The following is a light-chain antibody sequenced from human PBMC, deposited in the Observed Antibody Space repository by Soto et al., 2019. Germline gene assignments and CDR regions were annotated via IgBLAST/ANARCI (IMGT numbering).Light chain of an antibody. CDR2: GAS. V-gene: IGKV3-20*01. CDR3: HQYDSWT. J-gene: IGKJ1*01. CDR1: QSVSSSY. Sequence: EIVLTQSPGTLSLSPGERATLSCRASQSVSSSYLAWYQQKPGQAPRLLIYGASSSATGIPARFSGSGSGTDFTLTISRLEPEDFAVYYCHQYDSWTFGQGTKVDIK.